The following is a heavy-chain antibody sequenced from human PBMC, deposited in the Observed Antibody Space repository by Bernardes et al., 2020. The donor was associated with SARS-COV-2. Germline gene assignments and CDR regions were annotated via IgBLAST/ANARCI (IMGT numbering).Heavy chain of an antibody. Sequence: GGSLRLYCIASGFTFSSYAMSWFRQVPGKGLEWVSSISGSVGTPFYADSVKGRFTISRDNSKNTLYLQMKSLSAEDTAVYYCAKFLAGSSPHRTGATNYFDYWGQGTLVTVSS. J-gene: IGHJ4*02. CDR2: ISGSVGTP. CDR1: GFTFSSYA. D-gene: IGHD1-26*01. CDR3: AKFLAGSSPHRTGATNYFDY. V-gene: IGHV3-23*01.